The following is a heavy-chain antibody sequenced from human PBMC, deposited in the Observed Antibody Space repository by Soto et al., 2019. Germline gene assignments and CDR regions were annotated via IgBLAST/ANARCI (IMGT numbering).Heavy chain of an antibody. V-gene: IGHV3-21*01. J-gene: IGHJ5*02. D-gene: IGHD2-15*01. CDR1: GFTFSSYS. Sequence: EVQLVESGGGLVKPGGSLRLSCAASGFTFSSYSMNWVRQAPGKGLEWVSSISSSSTYRYYADSVKGRCTISIDNAKNALYLQMNSLRAEDTALYYCAVIGVVAATHWFDPWGQGALVTVSS. CDR2: ISSSSTYR. CDR3: AVIGVVAATHWFDP.